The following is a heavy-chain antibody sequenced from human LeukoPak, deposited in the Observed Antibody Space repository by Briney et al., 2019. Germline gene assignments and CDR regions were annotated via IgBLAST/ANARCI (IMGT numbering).Heavy chain of an antibody. CDR2: IIPIFGTA. CDR3: AREVSPTYYYDSSGYWDAFDI. CDR1: GGTFSSYA. Sequence: SVKVSCKASGGTFSSYAISWVRQAPGQGLEWMGGIIPIFGTANYAQKFQGRVTITADESTSTAYMELSSLRSEDTAVYYCAREVSPTYYYDSSGYWDAFDIWGQGTMVTVSS. V-gene: IGHV1-69*13. D-gene: IGHD3-22*01. J-gene: IGHJ3*02.